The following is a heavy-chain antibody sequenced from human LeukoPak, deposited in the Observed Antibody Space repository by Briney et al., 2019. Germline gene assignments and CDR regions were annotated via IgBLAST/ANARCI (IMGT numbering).Heavy chain of an antibody. Sequence: ASVKVSCKASGYTFTGYYMHWVRQAPGQGLEWMGWMNPNSGNTGYAQKFQGRVTMTRNTSISTAYMELSSLRSEDTAVYYCARAGGYSYGLDYWGQGTLVTVSS. CDR3: ARAGGYSYGLDY. CDR1: GYTFTGYY. V-gene: IGHV1-8*02. CDR2: MNPNSGNT. J-gene: IGHJ4*02. D-gene: IGHD5-18*01.